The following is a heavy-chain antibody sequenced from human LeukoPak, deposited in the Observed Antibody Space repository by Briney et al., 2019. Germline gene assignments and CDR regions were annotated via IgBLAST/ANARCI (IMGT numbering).Heavy chain of an antibody. CDR2: IRYDGSNK. D-gene: IGHD3-22*01. CDR3: ARDQGDDYFDSSGYFDY. V-gene: IGHV3-30*02. Sequence: PGGSLRLSCAASGFTFSSYGMHWVRQAPGKGLEWVAFIRYDGSNKYYADSVKGRFTISRDNSKNTLYLQMNSLRAEDTAVYYCARDQGDDYFDSSGYFDYWGQGTLVTVSS. CDR1: GFTFSSYG. J-gene: IGHJ4*02.